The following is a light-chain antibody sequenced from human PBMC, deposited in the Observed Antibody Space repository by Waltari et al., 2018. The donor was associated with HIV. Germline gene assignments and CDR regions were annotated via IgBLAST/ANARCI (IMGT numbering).Light chain of an antibody. CDR1: QTVSNRY. CDR2: GAS. CDR3: RTGVT. J-gene: IGKJ3*01. V-gene: IGKV3-20*01. Sequence: EIVLTQSPGTLSLSPGERATLSCRASQTVSNRYFAWYQQKPGQSPRLLIYGASTRATGIPDRFSGSGSGTDFTLTISRLEPEDFAVYYCRTGVTFGPGTKVDIK.